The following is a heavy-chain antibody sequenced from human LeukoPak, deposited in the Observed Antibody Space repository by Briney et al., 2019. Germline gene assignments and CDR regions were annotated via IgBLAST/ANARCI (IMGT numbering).Heavy chain of an antibody. CDR1: GGSISSYY. Sequence: SETLSLTCTVSGGSISSYYWSWIRQPPGKGLEWIGYIYYSGSTNYNPSLKRRVTISVDTSKNQFSLKLSSVTAAGTAVYYCARDGYSSGWSHFDYWGQGTLVTVSS. V-gene: IGHV4-59*01. J-gene: IGHJ4*02. D-gene: IGHD6-19*01. CDR2: IYYSGST. CDR3: ARDGYSSGWSHFDY.